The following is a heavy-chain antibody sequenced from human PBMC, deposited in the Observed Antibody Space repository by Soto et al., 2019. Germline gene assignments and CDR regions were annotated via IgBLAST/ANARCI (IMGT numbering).Heavy chain of an antibody. J-gene: IGHJ5*02. CDR2: INTGNGNT. Sequence: QVQLVQSGAEVKKPGASVKVSCKASGITFSTYAIHWVRQAPGQSLEWMGWINTGNGNTRYSQNFQGRVTLTRDTSASRAYIDLSSLRSEDTSIYYCASAISGYVTWGQGTLVTVSS. CDR1: GITFSTYA. D-gene: IGHD5-12*01. V-gene: IGHV1-3*04. CDR3: ASAISGYVT.